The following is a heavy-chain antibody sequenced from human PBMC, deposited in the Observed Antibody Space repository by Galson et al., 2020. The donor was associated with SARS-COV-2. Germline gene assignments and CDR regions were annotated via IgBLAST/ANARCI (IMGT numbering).Heavy chain of an antibody. Sequence: SETLSLTCTVSGGSISTYYWSWIRQPPGKGLEWIGYIYYSGSTKYNPSLKSRVTILVDTSKHQFSLKLGSVTAADPAVYYCARQVGDFWSGYPGPGGQGTLVTVSS. V-gene: IGHV4-59*08. CDR3: ARQVGDFWSGYPGP. D-gene: IGHD3-3*01. J-gene: IGHJ5*02. CDR2: IYYSGST. CDR1: GGSISTYY.